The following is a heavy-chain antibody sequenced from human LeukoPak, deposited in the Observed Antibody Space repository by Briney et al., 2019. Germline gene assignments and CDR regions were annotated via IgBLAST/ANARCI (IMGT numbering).Heavy chain of an antibody. CDR2: INHSGST. V-gene: IGHV4-34*01. CDR3: AREADYGGNSEVDY. CDR1: GGSFSGYY. D-gene: IGHD4-23*01. Sequence: SETLSLTCAVYGGSFSGYYWSWIRQPPGKGLEWIGEINHSGSTNYNPSLKSRVTISVDTSKNQFSLKLSSVTAADTAVYYCAREADYGGNSEVDYWSQGTLVTVSS. J-gene: IGHJ4*02.